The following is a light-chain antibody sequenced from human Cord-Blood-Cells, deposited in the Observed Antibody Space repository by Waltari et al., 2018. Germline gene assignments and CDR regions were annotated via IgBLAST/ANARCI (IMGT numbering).Light chain of an antibody. CDR3: CSYAGSYTNVV. Sequence: QSSLTQPRSVSGSPGQSVTISCPGTSSDVGGYNYVSWYQQHPGKDPKLLISDVSKRPYGVPDRFSGSKSCNTASLTISGLQAEDEADYYCCSYAGSYTNVVFGGGTKMTVL. J-gene: IGLJ2*01. CDR2: DVS. CDR1: SSDVGGYNY. V-gene: IGLV2-11*01.